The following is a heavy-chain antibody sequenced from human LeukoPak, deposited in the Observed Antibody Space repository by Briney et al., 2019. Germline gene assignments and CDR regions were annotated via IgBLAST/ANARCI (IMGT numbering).Heavy chain of an antibody. CDR2: IYPRDGST. CDR3: ARPTRYSYGSGGSYGMDV. CDR1: GYTFTSNY. Sequence: GASVKVSCKASGYTFTSNYIHWVRQAPGQGLEWMGMIYPRDGSTSYAQKFQGRVTVTRDTSTSTVHMELSGLRSEDTAVYYCARPTRYSYGSGGSYGMDVWGQGTTVTVSS. J-gene: IGHJ6*02. D-gene: IGHD5-18*01. V-gene: IGHV1-46*01.